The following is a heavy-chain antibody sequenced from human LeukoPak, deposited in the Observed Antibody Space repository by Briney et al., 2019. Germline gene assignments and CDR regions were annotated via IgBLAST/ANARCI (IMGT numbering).Heavy chain of an antibody. V-gene: IGHV3-7*01. CDR2: MNIDGSEK. J-gene: IGHJ4*02. Sequence: PGGSLRLSCAASGFTFSQYWMGWVRQAPGKRPEWVANMNIDGSEKHYADSVKGRFTISRDNAKNTLYLQMNSLRAEDTAVYYCARRVVVPAAPYYFDYWGQGTLVTVSS. D-gene: IGHD2-2*01. CDR1: GFTFSQYW. CDR3: ARRVVVPAAPYYFDY.